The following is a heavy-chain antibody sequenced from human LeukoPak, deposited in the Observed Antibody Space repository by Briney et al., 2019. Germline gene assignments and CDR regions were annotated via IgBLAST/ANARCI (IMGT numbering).Heavy chain of an antibody. Sequence: PSETLSLTCTVSGGSISNYYWSWIRQPPGKGLEWIGYIYYSGSTNYNPSLKSRVTISVDTSKNQFSLKLSSVTAADTAVYYCARGYPPGIAAAGTVGSELDYWGQGTLVTVSS. J-gene: IGHJ4*02. D-gene: IGHD6-13*01. CDR2: IYYSGST. V-gene: IGHV4-59*08. CDR3: ARGYPPGIAAAGTVGSELDY. CDR1: GGSISNYY.